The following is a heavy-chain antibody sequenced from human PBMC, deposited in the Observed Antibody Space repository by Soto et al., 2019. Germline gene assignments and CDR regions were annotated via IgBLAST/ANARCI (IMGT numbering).Heavy chain of an antibody. CDR1: GDNVCSNRAA. J-gene: IGHJ5*02. Sequence: QALSITEDSRGDNVCSNRAAWNWIRKTPSRGLEWLGRTYYRSKWYNDYAVSVKSRITINPDTSKNQFSLQLNSVTPEDTAVYYCARETTVTPNCFDPWGQGTLVTVSS. CDR3: ARETTVTPNCFDP. V-gene: IGHV6-1*01. D-gene: IGHD4-17*01. CDR2: TYYRSKWYN.